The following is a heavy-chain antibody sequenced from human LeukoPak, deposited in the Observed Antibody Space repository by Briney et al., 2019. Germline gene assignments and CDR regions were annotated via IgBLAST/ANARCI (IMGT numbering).Heavy chain of an antibody. CDR2: ISAYNGNT. CDR3: ARLKYCTNGVCYAGFDY. J-gene: IGHJ4*02. Sequence: GASVKVSCKASGYTFTSYGISWVRQAPGQGLEWMGWISAYNGNTNYAQKLQGRVTMTTDTSTSTAYMELRSLRSEDTAVYYCARLKYCTNGVCYAGFDYWGQGTLVTVSS. V-gene: IGHV1-18*01. D-gene: IGHD2-8*01. CDR1: GYTFTSYG.